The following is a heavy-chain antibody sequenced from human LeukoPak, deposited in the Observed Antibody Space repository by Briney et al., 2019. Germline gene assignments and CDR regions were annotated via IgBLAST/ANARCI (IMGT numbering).Heavy chain of an antibody. J-gene: IGHJ1*01. Sequence: SGGSLRLSCAASGFTFSNYWMTWVRQTPGKGLEWVAKIKQDGTEKYYVDSVKGRFTISRDNAKSSLYLQMNSLRAEDTAVYYCARASSSGWNFQHWGQGTLVTVSS. D-gene: IGHD6-19*01. CDR3: ARASSSGWNFQH. CDR1: GFTFSNYW. CDR2: IKQDGTEK. V-gene: IGHV3-7*01.